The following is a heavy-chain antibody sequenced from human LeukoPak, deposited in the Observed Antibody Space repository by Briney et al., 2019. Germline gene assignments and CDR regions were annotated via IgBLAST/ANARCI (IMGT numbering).Heavy chain of an antibody. J-gene: IGHJ4*02. D-gene: IGHD3-22*01. CDR3: ARDSSGYQ. CDR2: IKEDGSEK. CDR1: GFTFSTYW. V-gene: IGHV3-7*01. Sequence: GGSLRLSCAASGFTFSTYWMSWVRQAPGKGLEWVANIKEDGSEKYYGDFVKGRFTISRDNAKNSLYLQMNSLRAEDTAVYYCARDSSGYQWGQGTLVTVSS.